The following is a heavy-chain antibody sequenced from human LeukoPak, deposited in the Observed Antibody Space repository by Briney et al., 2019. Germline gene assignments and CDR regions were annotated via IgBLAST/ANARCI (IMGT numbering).Heavy chain of an antibody. V-gene: IGHV3-23*01. CDR1: AFTFSSYG. CDR3: AIHGGGTIRIEAFDV. CDR2: ISGDGRDI. J-gene: IGHJ3*01. Sequence: GGSLRLSCAASAFTFSSYGMSWVREAPGKGLEWVSAISGDGRDIFYADAVKGRFTISRDNSKNTFYVQMNSLRDEDTALYYCAIHGGGTIRIEAFDVWGQGTMVTISS. D-gene: IGHD3-3*01.